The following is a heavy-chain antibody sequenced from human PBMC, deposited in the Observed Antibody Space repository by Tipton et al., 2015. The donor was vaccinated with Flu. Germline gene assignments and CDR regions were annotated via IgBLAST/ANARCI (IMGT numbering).Heavy chain of an antibody. CDR1: GGSISNYY. CDR2: IYYSGRT. V-gene: IGHV4-59*01. J-gene: IGHJ4*02. CDR3: ARVSLGYFDF. D-gene: IGHD7-27*01. Sequence: LRLSCTVSGGSISNYYWIWIRQSPGKGLEYIGDIYYSGRTTYNPSLKSRVTISVDTSKNQFSLRLTSLTAADTALYYCARVSLGYFDFCGQGTLVTVSS.